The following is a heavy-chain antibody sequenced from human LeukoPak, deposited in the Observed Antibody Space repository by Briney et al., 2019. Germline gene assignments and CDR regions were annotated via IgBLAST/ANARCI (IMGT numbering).Heavy chain of an antibody. CDR2: ISSSSSYI. Sequence: GGSLRLSCAASGFTFSSYEMNWVRQAPGEGREWVSSISSSSSYIYYADSVKGRFTISRDNAKTSLYLKMNSLRAEDTAVYYCARDPSSLAYCGGDCYPSPFDYWGQGTLVTVSS. D-gene: IGHD2-21*02. J-gene: IGHJ4*02. V-gene: IGHV3-21*01. CDR1: GFTFSSYE. CDR3: ARDPSSLAYCGGDCYPSPFDY.